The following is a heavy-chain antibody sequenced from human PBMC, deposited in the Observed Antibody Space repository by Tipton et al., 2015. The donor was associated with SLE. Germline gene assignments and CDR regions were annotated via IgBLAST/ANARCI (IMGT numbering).Heavy chain of an antibody. V-gene: IGHV4-59*11. CDR3: ARSPRGMATIGGSDV. D-gene: IGHD5-24*01. J-gene: IGHJ6*02. CDR1: GGSISSHY. CDR2: IYYSGRT. Sequence: TLSLTCTVSGGSISSHYWSWVRQPPGKGLEWIGYIYYSGRTNYNPAPKSRVTTSVDTSKNQFSLKLSSVTAADTAVYYCARSPRGMATIGGSDVWGQGTTVTVSS.